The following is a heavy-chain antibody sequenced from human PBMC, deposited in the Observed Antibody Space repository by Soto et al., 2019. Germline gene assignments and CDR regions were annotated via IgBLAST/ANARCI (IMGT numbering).Heavy chain of an antibody. Sequence: GRSLRLSCAASGFTVSSNYMSWVRQAPGKGLEWVSVIYSGGSTYYADSVKGRFTISRDNSKNTLYLQMNSLRAEDTAVYYCARDMEAQLGYGMDVWGQGTTVTV. V-gene: IGHV3-53*01. J-gene: IGHJ6*02. CDR3: ARDMEAQLGYGMDV. CDR2: IYSGGST. D-gene: IGHD2-2*01. CDR1: GFTVSSNY.